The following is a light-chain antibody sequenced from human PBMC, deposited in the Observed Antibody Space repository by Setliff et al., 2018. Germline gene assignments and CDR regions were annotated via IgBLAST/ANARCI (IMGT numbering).Light chain of an antibody. Sequence: AIQLTQSPSSLSASVGDRVTVTCRASQGIGRALAWYQQKPGQPPKLLIYAASTLESGVPSRFSGSGSGTDFTLTVSSLQPEDFATYYCQQFNSSPLTFGGGTKVDI. V-gene: IGKV1-13*02. CDR3: QQFNSSPLT. J-gene: IGKJ4*01. CDR2: AAS. CDR1: QGIGRA.